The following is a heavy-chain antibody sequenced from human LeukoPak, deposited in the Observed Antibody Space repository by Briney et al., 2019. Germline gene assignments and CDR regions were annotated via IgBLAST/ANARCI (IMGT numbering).Heavy chain of an antibody. Sequence: NPSETLSLTCAVYGGSFSGYYWGWIRQPPGKGLEWIGEINHSGSTNYNPSLKSRVTISVDTSKNQFSLKLSSVTAADTAVYYCARGAVYSSSWIWFDPWGQGTLVTVSS. CDR2: INHSGST. CDR1: GGSFSGYY. J-gene: IGHJ5*02. CDR3: ARGAVYSSSWIWFDP. V-gene: IGHV4-34*01. D-gene: IGHD6-13*01.